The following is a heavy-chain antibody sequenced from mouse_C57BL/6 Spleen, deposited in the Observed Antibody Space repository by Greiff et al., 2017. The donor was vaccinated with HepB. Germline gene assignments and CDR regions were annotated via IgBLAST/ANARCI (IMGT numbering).Heavy chain of an antibody. CDR2: ISGGGGNT. CDR1: GFTFSSYT. V-gene: IGHV5-9*01. J-gene: IGHJ2*01. CDR3: ARHDYDEVYYFDY. D-gene: IGHD2-4*01. Sequence: EVQGVESGGGLVKPGGSLKLSCAASGFTFSSYTMSWVRQTPEKRLEWVATISGGGGNTYYPDSVKGRFTISRDNAKNTLYLQMSSLRSEDTALYYCARHDYDEVYYFDYWGQGTTLTVSS.